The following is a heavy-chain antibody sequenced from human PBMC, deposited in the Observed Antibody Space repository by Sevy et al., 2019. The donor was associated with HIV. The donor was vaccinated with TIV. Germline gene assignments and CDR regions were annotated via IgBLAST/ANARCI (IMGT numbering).Heavy chain of an antibody. CDR1: GFTFSSYG. Sequence: GGSLRLSCAASGFTFSSYGMHWVRQAPGKGLEWVAVISYDGSNKYYADSVKGRFTISRDNSKNTLYLQMNSLRAEDTAVYYCAKDFRYSGSYYLDYWGPGTLVTVSS. D-gene: IGHD1-26*01. J-gene: IGHJ4*02. CDR2: ISYDGSNK. CDR3: AKDFRYSGSYYLDY. V-gene: IGHV3-30*18.